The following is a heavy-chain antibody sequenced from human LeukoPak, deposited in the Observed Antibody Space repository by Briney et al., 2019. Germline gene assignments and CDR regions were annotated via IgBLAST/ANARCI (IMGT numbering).Heavy chain of an antibody. CDR2: IRQDGRDM. V-gene: IGHV3-7*03. CDR3: ARSVVISPAAPYIWFDP. CDR1: GFTFSNDW. D-gene: IGHD6-25*01. J-gene: IGHJ5*02. Sequence: GGSLRLSCAASGFTFSNDWMIWVRQALGKGLEWVANIRQDGRDMRYVDSVRGRFTISRDNAKSLLYLQMNSLRDEDTAVYYCARSVVISPAAPYIWFDPWGQGTLVTVSS.